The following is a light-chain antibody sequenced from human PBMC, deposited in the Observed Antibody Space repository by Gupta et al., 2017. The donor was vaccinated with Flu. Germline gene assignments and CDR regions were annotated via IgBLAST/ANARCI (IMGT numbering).Light chain of an antibody. CDR2: KAS. Sequence: SQLTHSPSTLSASAGDRVTITCRASENIFTWLAWYQQKPGTAPKLLIQKASTLENGVPARLSGSGSGTEFTLTISSLHPDDFATYSCQQDLRYPWTFGQATKVDIE. CDR3: QQDLRYPWT. CDR1: ENIFTW. V-gene: IGKV1-5*03. J-gene: IGKJ1*01.